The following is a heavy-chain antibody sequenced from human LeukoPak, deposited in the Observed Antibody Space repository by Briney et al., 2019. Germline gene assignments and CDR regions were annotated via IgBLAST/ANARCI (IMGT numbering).Heavy chain of an antibody. Sequence: SVKVSCKASGGTFSSDSFSWVRQAPGQGLEWLGGIIVIFGTPNYPQKFHGRVTITADESTSTVYMELSSLRSEDTAMYYCARDVDSSMVTNWFDSWGQGTLVTVSS. CDR1: GGTFSSDS. J-gene: IGHJ5*01. V-gene: IGHV1-69*13. CDR3: ARDVDSSMVTNWFDS. D-gene: IGHD5-18*01. CDR2: IIVIFGTP.